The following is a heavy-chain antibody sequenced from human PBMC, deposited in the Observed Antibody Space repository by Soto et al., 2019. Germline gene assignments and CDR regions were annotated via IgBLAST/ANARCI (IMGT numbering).Heavy chain of an antibody. V-gene: IGHV4-30-2*01. CDR1: GGSISSGGYS. D-gene: IGHD5-12*01. Sequence: QLQLQESGSGLVKPSQTLSLTCAVSGGSISSGGYSWSWIRQPPGKGLEWIGYIYHSGSTYYNPSLKTRVTTSVDRSMNQFSLTLSSVTAADTAVYYCAAGMATIRNYWGQGTLVTVSS. J-gene: IGHJ4*02. CDR2: IYHSGST. CDR3: AAGMATIRNY.